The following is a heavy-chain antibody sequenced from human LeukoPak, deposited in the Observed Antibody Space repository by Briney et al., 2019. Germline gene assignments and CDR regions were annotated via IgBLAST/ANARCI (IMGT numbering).Heavy chain of an antibody. Sequence: GGSLRLSCAASGFTFSSYAMHWVRQAPGKGLEWVAVISYDGSNKYYADSVKGRFTISRDNSKNTLYLQMNGLRAEDTAVYYCARDPHPGSGSYYNTPLDYWGQGTLVTVSS. D-gene: IGHD3-10*01. CDR1: GFTFSSYA. CDR2: ISYDGSNK. V-gene: IGHV3-30-3*01. CDR3: ARDPHPGSGSYYNTPLDY. J-gene: IGHJ4*02.